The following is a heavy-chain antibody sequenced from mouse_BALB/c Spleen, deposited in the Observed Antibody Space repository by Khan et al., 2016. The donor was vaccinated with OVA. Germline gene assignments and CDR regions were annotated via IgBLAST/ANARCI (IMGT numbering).Heavy chain of an antibody. CDR2: IYPGNSAT. CDR1: GYSFTSYL. CDR3: ARGGYSSFAY. Sequence: EVQLQESGTVLARPGASVKMSCKASGYSFTSYLIHWVKQRPGQGLEWIGDIYPGNSATTYNQKFKGKAKLTAGTSANTAYIELSSLTNEDSAVYYCARGGYSSFAYWGQGTLVTVSA. J-gene: IGHJ3*01. V-gene: IGHV1-5*01. D-gene: IGHD1-3*01.